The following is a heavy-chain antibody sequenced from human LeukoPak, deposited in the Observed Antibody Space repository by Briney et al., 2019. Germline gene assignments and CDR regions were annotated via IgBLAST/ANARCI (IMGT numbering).Heavy chain of an antibody. D-gene: IGHD3-22*01. CDR1: GYTFTGYY. CDR2: INPNSGGT. Sequence: GASVKVSCKASGYTFTGYYMHWVRQAPGQGLEWMGWINPNSGGTNYAQKFQGRVTMTRDTSISTAYMELSRLRSDDTAVYYCARDRRMYYYDSSGYYSDYWGQGTLVTVSP. J-gene: IGHJ4*02. CDR3: ARDRRMYYYDSSGYYSDY. V-gene: IGHV1-2*02.